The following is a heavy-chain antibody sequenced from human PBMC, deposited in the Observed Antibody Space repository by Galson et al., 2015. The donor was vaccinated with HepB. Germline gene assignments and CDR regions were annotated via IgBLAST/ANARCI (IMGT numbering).Heavy chain of an antibody. D-gene: IGHD3-3*01. J-gene: IGHJ3*02. V-gene: IGHV1-69*13. Sequence: SVKVSCKASGGTFGSFAISWVRQAPGQGLEWMGGIIPMLNTPDYAQNFQGRVTITADESTTTAYMELSSLRSEDTAVYFCARSRSGYFHDAFDIWGQGTMVTVSS. CDR2: IIPMLNTP. CDR1: GGTFGSFA. CDR3: ARSRSGYFHDAFDI.